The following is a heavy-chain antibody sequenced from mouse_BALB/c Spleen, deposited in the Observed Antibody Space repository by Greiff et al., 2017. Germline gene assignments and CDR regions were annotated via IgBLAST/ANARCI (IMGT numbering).Heavy chain of an antibody. CDR2: ILPGSGST. CDR3: ARGGWSLGFAY. CDR1: GYTFSSYW. Sequence: VQGVESGAELMKPGASVKISCKATGYTFSSYWIEWVKQRPGHGLEWIGEILPGSGSTNYNEKFKGKATFTADTSSNTAYMQLSSLTSEDSAVYYCARGGWSLGFAYWGQGTLVTVSA. V-gene: IGHV1-9*01. J-gene: IGHJ3*01. D-gene: IGHD2-3*01.